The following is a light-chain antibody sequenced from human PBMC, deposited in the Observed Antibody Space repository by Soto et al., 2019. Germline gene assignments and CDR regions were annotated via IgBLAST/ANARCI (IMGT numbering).Light chain of an antibody. CDR1: QTISSW. CDR2: KAS. Sequence: DLQMTQSPSTLSGSVGDRVTITCRASQTISSWLAWYQQKPGKAPKLLIYKASTLEGGVPSRFSVSGSGTEFTLTITSLQPDDFATYYCQHYNSYSEAFGQGTKVYLK. J-gene: IGKJ1*01. CDR3: QHYNSYSEA. V-gene: IGKV1-5*03.